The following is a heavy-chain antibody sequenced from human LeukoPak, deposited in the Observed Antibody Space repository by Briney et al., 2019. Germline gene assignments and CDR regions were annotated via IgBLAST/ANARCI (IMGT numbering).Heavy chain of an antibody. Sequence: PGGSLRLSCTASGFTFTSYGMHWVRQAPGKGLEWVAFIRSDGNKFYADSLKGRFTVSRDNSRNNVYLQMNSLRIEDTAAYHCARDTGDYYDSSGHYYAGWFDPWGQGTLVTVSS. CDR3: ARDTGDYYDSSGHYYAGWFDP. V-gene: IGHV3-30*02. CDR1: GFTFTSYG. CDR2: IRSDGNK. J-gene: IGHJ5*02. D-gene: IGHD3-22*01.